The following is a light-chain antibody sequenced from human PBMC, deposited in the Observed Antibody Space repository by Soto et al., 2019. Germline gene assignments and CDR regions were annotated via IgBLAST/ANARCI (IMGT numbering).Light chain of an antibody. CDR2: GAS. Sequence: EIVLTQSPGTLSLSPGERATLSCRASQSVTSNYLAWYQQKAGQTPRLLIYGASNRATGIPDRFSGSGSGTDFTLTISRLEPEDFAVFYCQQYGSSPFTFGPGTKVDIK. CDR3: QQYGSSPFT. CDR1: QSVTSNY. V-gene: IGKV3-20*01. J-gene: IGKJ3*01.